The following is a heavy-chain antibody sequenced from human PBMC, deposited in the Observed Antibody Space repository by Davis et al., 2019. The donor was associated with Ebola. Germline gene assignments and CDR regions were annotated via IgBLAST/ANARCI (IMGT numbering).Heavy chain of an antibody. J-gene: IGHJ4*02. Sequence: HTGGSLRLSCAASGLTFSSNWMHWVRQAPGKGLVWVSRINSDGSSTRYADSVKGRFTISRDNAKNTLYLQMNSLRAEDTAVYYCASGCSGGSCYGLGYWGQGTLVTVSS. D-gene: IGHD2-15*01. CDR2: INSDGSST. CDR1: GLTFSSNW. V-gene: IGHV3-74*01. CDR3: ASGCSGGSCYGLGY.